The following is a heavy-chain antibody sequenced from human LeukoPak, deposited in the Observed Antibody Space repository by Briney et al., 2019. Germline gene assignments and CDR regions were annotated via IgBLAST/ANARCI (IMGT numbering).Heavy chain of an antibody. Sequence: GGSLRLSCAASGFTFDDYAMHWVRQAPGKGLEWVSGISWNSGSIGYADSVKGRFTISRDNSKNTLYLQMNSLRAEDTAVYYCAKEPYYYGSGSYFNWFDPWGQGTLVTVSS. CDR1: GFTFDDYA. CDR3: AKEPYYYGSGSYFNWFDP. J-gene: IGHJ5*02. V-gene: IGHV3-9*01. D-gene: IGHD3-10*01. CDR2: ISWNSGSI.